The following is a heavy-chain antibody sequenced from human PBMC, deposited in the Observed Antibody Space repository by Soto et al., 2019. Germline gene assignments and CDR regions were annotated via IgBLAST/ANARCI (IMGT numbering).Heavy chain of an antibody. J-gene: IGHJ3*02. D-gene: IGHD4-17*01. CDR1: GFTFSSYS. CDR2: ISSSSSTI. V-gene: IGHV3-48*01. CDR3: AREAPPVTTVTTNDAFDI. Sequence: GGSLRLSCAASGFTFSSYSMNWVRQAPGKGLEWVSYISSSSSTIYYADSVKGRFTISRDNAKNSLYLQMNSLRAEDTAVYYCAREAPPVTTVTTNDAFDIWGQGTMVTVSS.